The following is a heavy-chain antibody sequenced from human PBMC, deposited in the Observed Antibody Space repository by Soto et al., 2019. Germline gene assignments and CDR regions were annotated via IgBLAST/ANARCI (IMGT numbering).Heavy chain of an antibody. J-gene: IGHJ4*02. CDR1: GFTFSSYG. CDR2: ISDSGGGT. D-gene: IGHD1-1*01. Sequence: GGSLRLSCAASGFTFSSYGMHWVRQAPGNGLECVSAISDSGGGTYYADSVKGRFTISRDNSRNTLYLQMNSLSAEDTAIYYCAKFVQVSGTDYWGQGTQVTVSS. CDR3: AKFVQVSGTDY. V-gene: IGHV3-23*01.